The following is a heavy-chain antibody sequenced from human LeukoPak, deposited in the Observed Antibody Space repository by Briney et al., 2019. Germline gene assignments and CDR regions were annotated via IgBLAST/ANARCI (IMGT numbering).Heavy chain of an antibody. CDR1: AYAFTGFY. J-gene: IGHJ4*02. CDR3: ARIPQKTSMVTRRADY. CDR2: INPDSGGT. Sequence: GASVKVSCKFSAYAFTGFYLHWVRQAPGQGLEWMGWINPDSGGTNYAQKLHGRVTMTSDTSVSTAYMEPSRLKSDDTAVYCCARIPQKTSMVTRRADYWGQGTLVIVSS. D-gene: IGHD5-18*01. V-gene: IGHV1-2*02.